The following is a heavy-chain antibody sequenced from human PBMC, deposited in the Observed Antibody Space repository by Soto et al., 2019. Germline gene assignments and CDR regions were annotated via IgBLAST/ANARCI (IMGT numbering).Heavy chain of an antibody. D-gene: IGHD1-26*01. Sequence: QVQLVQSGAEVKKPGASVKVSCKASGYTLTSHGISWVRQAPGQGLEWMGWISAYNGNTNYAQKLQGRVTMTTDTSTSTAYMELRSLRSDDTAVYYCAREGGNSGVTWEYYYGMDVWGQGTTVTVSS. CDR1: GYTLTSHG. CDR3: AREGGNSGVTWEYYYGMDV. CDR2: ISAYNGNT. J-gene: IGHJ6*02. V-gene: IGHV1-18*01.